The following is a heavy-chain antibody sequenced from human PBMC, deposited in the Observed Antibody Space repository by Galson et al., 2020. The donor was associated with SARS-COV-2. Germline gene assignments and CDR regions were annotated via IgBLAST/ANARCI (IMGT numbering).Heavy chain of an antibody. CDR2: VYNTGTT. V-gene: IGHV4-30-4*07. CDR1: GDSINSGDYS. D-gene: IGHD3-22*01. CDR3: ARRTYYFDSFDN. Sequence: SETLSLTCAVSGDSINSGDYSWSWIRQPPGQGLEWIGYVYNTGTTIYTRSLKSRVTISKDTSKNQFSLNPNSVTAADTAIYYCARRTYYFDSFDNWGQGTLVTVSS. J-gene: IGHJ4*02.